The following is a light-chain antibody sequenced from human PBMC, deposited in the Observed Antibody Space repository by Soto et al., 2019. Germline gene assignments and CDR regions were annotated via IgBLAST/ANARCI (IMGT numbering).Light chain of an antibody. CDR2: DAS. CDR1: QSIGRW. V-gene: IGKV1-5*01. J-gene: IGKJ2*01. CDR3: QQYNTYPYT. Sequence: DIQMTQSPSTLSAFVGDRVTITCRASQSIGRWLAWYQQKPGKAPKLLIYDASSLESGVPSRFSGSGSGTEFTLTISSLQPDDFATYYCQQYNTYPYTFGQGTKVDIK.